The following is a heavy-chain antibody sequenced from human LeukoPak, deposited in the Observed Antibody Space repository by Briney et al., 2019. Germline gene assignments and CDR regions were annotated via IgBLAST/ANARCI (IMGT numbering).Heavy chain of an antibody. CDR2: TYYKSSWSY. D-gene: IGHD1-1*01. CDR3: ARGYLNAGSDS. Sequence: SQTLSLTCTISGDSVSSSSTGWNWIRQSPSRGLEWLGRTYYKSSWSYDYAVSVRSRITVYPDTSKNQFSLLLNSVTPEDTAVYYCARGYLNAGSDSWGQGTLVTVSS. CDR1: GDSVSSSSTG. J-gene: IGHJ4*02. V-gene: IGHV6-1*01.